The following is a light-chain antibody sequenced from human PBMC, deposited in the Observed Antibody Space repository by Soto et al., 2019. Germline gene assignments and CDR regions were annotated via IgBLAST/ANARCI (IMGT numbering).Light chain of an antibody. V-gene: IGKV1-9*01. CDR2: AAS. CDR3: QQLNSYPIT. Sequence: DIPLTQSPSLLSASVGDRVTITCRASQGIRSYLAWYQQKPGKAPKLLIYAASTLQSGVPSRFSGSGSGTEFTLTISSLQPEDFVTYYCQQLNSYPITFGQGTRLEIK. J-gene: IGKJ5*01. CDR1: QGIRSY.